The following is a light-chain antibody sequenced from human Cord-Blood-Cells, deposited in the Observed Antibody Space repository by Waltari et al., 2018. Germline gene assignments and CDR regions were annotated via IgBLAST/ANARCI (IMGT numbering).Light chain of an antibody. CDR2: EVS. Sequence: QSALTQPASVSGSPGQSITIPCTGTSSAVGSYNLVPWYQQHPGKAPKLMIYEVSKRPSGVSNRFSGSKSGNTASLTISGLQAEDEADYYCCSYAGSSTVVFGGGTKLTVL. CDR3: CSYAGSSTVV. J-gene: IGLJ2*01. CDR1: SSAVGSYNL. V-gene: IGLV2-23*02.